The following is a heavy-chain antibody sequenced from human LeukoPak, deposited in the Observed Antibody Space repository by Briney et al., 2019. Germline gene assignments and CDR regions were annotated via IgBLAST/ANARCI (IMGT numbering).Heavy chain of an antibody. Sequence: SETLSLTCTVSGGSITSYYWSWIRQPAGKGLEWIGRIYTSGSTNYNPSLKSRVTMSADTSKNQFSLKLSSFTAADTAVYYCARVPLRRSVFDIWGQGTMATVSS. D-gene: IGHD3-3*01. V-gene: IGHV4-4*07. CDR3: ARVPLRRSVFDI. CDR2: IYTSGST. J-gene: IGHJ3*02. CDR1: GGSITSYY.